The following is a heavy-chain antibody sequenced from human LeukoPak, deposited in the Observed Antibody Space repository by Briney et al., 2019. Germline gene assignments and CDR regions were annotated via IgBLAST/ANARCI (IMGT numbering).Heavy chain of an antibody. V-gene: IGHV4-39*07. CDR1: GGSIRSSYYY. CDR2: IYDSGST. Sequence: SETLSLTCTVSGGSIRSSYYYWGWIRQPPGKGLEWIGSIYDSGSTYYNPSLKSRVTISVDTSKNQFSLKLSSVTAADTAVYYSASSTSRGGRGMDVWGQGTTVTVSS. J-gene: IGHJ6*02. D-gene: IGHD3-16*01. CDR3: ASSTSRGGRGMDV.